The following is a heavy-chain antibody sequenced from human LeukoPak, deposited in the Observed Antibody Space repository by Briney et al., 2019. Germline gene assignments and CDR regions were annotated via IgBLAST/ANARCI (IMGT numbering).Heavy chain of an antibody. Sequence: AGGSLRLSCAASGFTFSSYEMNWVRQAPGKGLEWVSYIGLSGITKYYADSVKGRFTISRDNARNSLYLQLNGLRVEDTALYYCATGSGLGERGQGTLVTVSS. J-gene: IGHJ4*02. V-gene: IGHV3-48*03. CDR1: GFTFSSYE. D-gene: IGHD6-19*01. CDR3: ATGSGLGE. CDR2: IGLSGITK.